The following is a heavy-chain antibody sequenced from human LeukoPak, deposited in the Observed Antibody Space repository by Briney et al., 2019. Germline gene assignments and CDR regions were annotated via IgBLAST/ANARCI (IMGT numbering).Heavy chain of an antibody. CDR1: GYTFTSYD. Sequence: ASVKVSCKASGYTFTSYDINWVRRATGQGLEWMGWMNPNSGNTGYAQKFQGRVTMTRNTSISTAYMELSSLRSEDTAVYYCARGLVRQWLVFVYWGQGTLVTVSS. J-gene: IGHJ4*02. CDR2: MNPNSGNT. CDR3: ARGLVRQWLVFVY. D-gene: IGHD6-19*01. V-gene: IGHV1-8*01.